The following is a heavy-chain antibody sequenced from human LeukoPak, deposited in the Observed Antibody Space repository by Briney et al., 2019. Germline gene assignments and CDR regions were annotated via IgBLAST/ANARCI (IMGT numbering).Heavy chain of an antibody. V-gene: IGHV4-39*07. CDR2: IYYSGST. J-gene: IGHJ4*02. D-gene: IGHD6-19*01. Sequence: SETLSLTCTVSGDSISSSTYFWGWIRQPPGKGLEWIGSIYYSGSTYYNPSLKSRVTISVDTSKNQFSLKLSSVTAADTAVYYCARSAEYSSGWLSFAYWGQGTLVTVSS. CDR3: ARSAEYSSGWLSFAY. CDR1: GDSISSSTYF.